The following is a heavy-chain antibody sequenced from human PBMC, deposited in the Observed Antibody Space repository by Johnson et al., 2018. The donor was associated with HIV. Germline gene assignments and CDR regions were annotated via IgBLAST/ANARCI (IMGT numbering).Heavy chain of an antibody. CDR1: GFTFSSYA. J-gene: IGHJ3*01. CDR2: ISGSGGRR. CDR3: AKARGYNYFIDAFDG. D-gene: IGHD5-18*01. V-gene: IGHV3-23*04. Sequence: VQLVESGGGVVQPGRSLRLSCTASGFTFSSYAMSWVRQAPGKGLEWVSGISGSGGRRYYADSAKGRFTISRDNSENTLYLQMNSLRAEDTAVYYCAKARGYNYFIDAFDGWGQGTLVTVSS.